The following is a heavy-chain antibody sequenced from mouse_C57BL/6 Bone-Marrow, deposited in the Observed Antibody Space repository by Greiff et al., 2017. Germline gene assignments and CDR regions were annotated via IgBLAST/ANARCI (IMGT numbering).Heavy chain of an antibody. Sequence: VQLQQSGPGLVQPSQSLSITCTVSGFSLTSYGVHWVRQSPGKGLEWLGVIWSGGSTDYNAAFISRLSISKDNSNSQVFFKMNSLQADDTAIYYCARKGDYSNYVGFAYWGQGTLVTVSA. CDR2: IWSGGST. D-gene: IGHD2-5*01. V-gene: IGHV2-2*01. CDR3: ARKGDYSNYVGFAY. J-gene: IGHJ3*01. CDR1: GFSLTSYG.